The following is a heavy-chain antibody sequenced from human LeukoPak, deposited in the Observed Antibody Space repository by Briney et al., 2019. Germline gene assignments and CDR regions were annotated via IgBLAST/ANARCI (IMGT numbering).Heavy chain of an antibody. J-gene: IGHJ4*02. V-gene: IGHV4-39*01. Sequence: KPSETLSLTCTVSGGSISSSSYYWGWIRQPPGKGLEWIGSIYYSGSTYYNPSLKSRVTISVDTSKDQFSLKLSSVTAADTAVYYCARSTRYCSGGSCYQPFDYWGQGTLVTVSS. D-gene: IGHD2-15*01. CDR3: ARSTRYCSGGSCYQPFDY. CDR2: IYYSGST. CDR1: GGSISSSSYY.